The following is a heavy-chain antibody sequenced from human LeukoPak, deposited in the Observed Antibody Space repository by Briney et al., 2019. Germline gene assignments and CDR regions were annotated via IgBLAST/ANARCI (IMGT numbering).Heavy chain of an antibody. CDR2: IIPILGIA. J-gene: IGHJ4*02. V-gene: IGHV1-69*02. Sequence: SAKVSCKASGGTFSSYTISWVRQAPGQGLEWMGRIIPILGIANYAQKFQGRVTITADKSTSTAYMELSSLRSEDTAVYYYASYQSSTNFDYWGQGTLVTVSS. D-gene: IGHD2-2*01. CDR1: GGTFSSYT. CDR3: ASYQSSTNFDY.